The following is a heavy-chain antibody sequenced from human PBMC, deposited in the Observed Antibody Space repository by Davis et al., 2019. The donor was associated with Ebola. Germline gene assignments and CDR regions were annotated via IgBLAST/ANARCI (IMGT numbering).Heavy chain of an antibody. D-gene: IGHD3-22*01. CDR2: ISWNSGSI. Sequence: GGSLRLSCAASGFTFDDYAMHWVRQAPGKGLEWVSGISWNSGSIGYADSVKGRFTISRDNSKNTLYLQMNSLRAEDTAVYYCAKSLVVIPEGFDYWGQGTLVTVSS. CDR3: AKSLVVIPEGFDY. V-gene: IGHV3-9*01. CDR1: GFTFDDYA. J-gene: IGHJ4*02.